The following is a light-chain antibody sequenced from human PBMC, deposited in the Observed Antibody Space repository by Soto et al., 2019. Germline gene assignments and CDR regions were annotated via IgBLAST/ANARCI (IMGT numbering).Light chain of an antibody. CDR1: QTVRDN. CDR3: QQYNNWPLT. CDR2: GAT. Sequence: EVVMTQSPATLSVSPGERATLSCRASQTVRDNLGRYQQKPGQPPRLLIYGATTRATGIPARFSGSGSGTEFTLTISSLQSEDFAVYYCQQYNNWPLTFGGGTKVDIK. V-gene: IGKV3D-15*01. J-gene: IGKJ4*01.